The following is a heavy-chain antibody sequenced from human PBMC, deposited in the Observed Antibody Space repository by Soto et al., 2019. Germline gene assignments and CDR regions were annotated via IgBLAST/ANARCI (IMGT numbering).Heavy chain of an antibody. CDR3: TADLPDWAATPYYFDY. J-gene: IGHJ4*02. Sequence: GGSLRLSCAASGFTFNTAWMNWVRQTPGKGLEWVGRNKSKNNGGTIDYAAPVKGRFTISRDDSINTLYLEMNSLKTEDTAVYYCTADLPDWAATPYYFDYWGQGTLVTVSS. D-gene: IGHD2-15*01. CDR1: GFTFNTAW. V-gene: IGHV3-15*07. CDR2: NKSKNNGGTI.